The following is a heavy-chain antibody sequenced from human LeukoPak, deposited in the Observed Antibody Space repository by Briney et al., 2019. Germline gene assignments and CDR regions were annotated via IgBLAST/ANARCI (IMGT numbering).Heavy chain of an antibody. CDR1: GGSISSYY. D-gene: IGHD1-26*01. CDR2: IYYSGST. Sequence: SETLSLTCTVSGGSISSYYWSWIRQPPGKGLEWIGYIYYSGSTNYNPSLKSRVTISVDTSKNQFSLKLSSVTAADTAVYYCARQGELAIDYWGQGTLVTVSS. CDR3: ARQGELAIDY. V-gene: IGHV4-59*08. J-gene: IGHJ4*02.